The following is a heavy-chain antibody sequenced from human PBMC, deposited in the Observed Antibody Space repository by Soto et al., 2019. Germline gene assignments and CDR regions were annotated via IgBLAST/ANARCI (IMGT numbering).Heavy chain of an antibody. CDR1: GFTFSSYG. Sequence: GGSLSLSCAASGFTFSSYGMHWVRQAPGKGLEWVAVISYDGSNKYYADSVKGRFTISRDNSKNTLYLQMNSLRAEDTAVYYCAKEKWDCSSTSCYGYYYYYMDVWGKGTTVTVSS. CDR2: ISYDGSNK. V-gene: IGHV3-30*18. D-gene: IGHD2-2*01. J-gene: IGHJ6*03. CDR3: AKEKWDCSSTSCYGYYYYYMDV.